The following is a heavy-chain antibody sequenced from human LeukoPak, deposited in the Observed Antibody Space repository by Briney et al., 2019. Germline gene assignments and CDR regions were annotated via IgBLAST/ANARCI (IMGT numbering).Heavy chain of an antibody. CDR1: GFTFDDYA. V-gene: IGHV3-9*01. CDR2: ISWNSGSI. D-gene: IGHD5-24*01. Sequence: PGGSLRLSCAASGFTFDDYAMHWVRQAPGKGLEWVSGISWNSGSIGYADSVKGRFTISRDNAKNSLYLQMNSLRAEDTALYYCAKATDGHNYSFFDYWGQGTLVTVSS. J-gene: IGHJ4*02. CDR3: AKATDGHNYSFFDY.